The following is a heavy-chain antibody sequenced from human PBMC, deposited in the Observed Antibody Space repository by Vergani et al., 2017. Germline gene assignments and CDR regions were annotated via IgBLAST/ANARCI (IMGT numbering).Heavy chain of an antibody. Sequence: QVQLQESGPGLVKPSETLYLTCTVSGGSISSYYWSWIRQPPGKGLEWIGYIYYSGSTNYNPSLKSRVTISVDTSKNQFSLKLSSVTAADTAVYYCARGRGLLFLSWFDPWGQGTLVTVSS. D-gene: IGHD2-21*02. V-gene: IGHV4-59*01. CDR2: IYYSGST. J-gene: IGHJ5*02. CDR3: ARGRGLLFLSWFDP. CDR1: GGSISSYY.